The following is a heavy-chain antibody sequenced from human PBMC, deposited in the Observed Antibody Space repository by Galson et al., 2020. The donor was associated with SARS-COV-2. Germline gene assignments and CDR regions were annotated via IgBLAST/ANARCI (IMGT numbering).Heavy chain of an antibody. Sequence: SETLSLTCTVSGGSISSGGYYWSWNRQHPGKGLEWIGYIYYSGSTNYNPSLKSRVTISVDTSKNQFSLKLSSVTAADTAVYYCARVIRDRYYDSSGYYFTEDYFDYWGQGTLVTVSS. CDR2: IYYSGST. D-gene: IGHD3-22*01. CDR3: ARVIRDRYYDSSGYYFTEDYFDY. CDR1: GGSISSGGYY. V-gene: IGHV4-31*03. J-gene: IGHJ4*02.